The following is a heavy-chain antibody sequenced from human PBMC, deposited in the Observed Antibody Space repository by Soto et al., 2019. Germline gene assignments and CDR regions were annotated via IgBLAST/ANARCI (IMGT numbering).Heavy chain of an antibody. J-gene: IGHJ6*02. CDR1: GFTLSTYS. CDR2: ISGSSNTI. CDR3: ARGFDLQYGMDV. Sequence: VPLVESGGGLIQRGGSLRLSCAASGFTLSTYSLNWVRQAPRKGLEWLSYISGSSNTIYYADSVKGRFTISRDNAKNSLYLQMNSLRDEDTAVYFCARGFDLQYGMDVWGQGTTVTVSS. V-gene: IGHV3-48*02. D-gene: IGHD3-10*01.